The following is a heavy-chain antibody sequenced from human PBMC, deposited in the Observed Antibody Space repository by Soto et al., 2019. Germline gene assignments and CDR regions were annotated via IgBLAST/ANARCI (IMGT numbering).Heavy chain of an antibody. J-gene: IGHJ5*02. CDR3: VRGGIAGHWFDP. CDR2: IFHSGST. CDR1: RACINSGVFY. V-gene: IGHV4-31*03. D-gene: IGHD1-20*01. Sequence: SETLSLTCSVSRACINSGVFYYSWIRQPPGKGLEWLGYIFHSGSTLYNPSLRGRLTLSADTSRNQLSLYLTSVTAAATAVYYCVRGGIAGHWFDPCGQGILVTVSS.